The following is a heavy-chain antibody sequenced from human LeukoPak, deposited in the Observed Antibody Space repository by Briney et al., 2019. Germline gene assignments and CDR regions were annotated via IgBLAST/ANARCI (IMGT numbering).Heavy chain of an antibody. CDR3: ARDQRYYGSGSYSLGTSGY. D-gene: IGHD3-10*01. Sequence: GASVKVSCKASGYTFTSYGISWVRQAPGQGLEWMGLISAYNGNTNYAQKLQGRVTMTTDTSTSKAYMELRSLRSDDTAVYYCARDQRYYGSGSYSLGTSGYWGQGTLVTVSS. J-gene: IGHJ4*02. CDR2: ISAYNGNT. V-gene: IGHV1-18*04. CDR1: GYTFTSYG.